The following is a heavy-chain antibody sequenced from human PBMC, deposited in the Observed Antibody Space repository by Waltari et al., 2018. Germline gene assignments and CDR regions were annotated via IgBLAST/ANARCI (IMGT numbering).Heavy chain of an antibody. D-gene: IGHD3-22*01. CDR2: IIPIFGTA. CDR1: GGTFSSYA. V-gene: IGHV1-69*01. Sequence: QVQLVQSGAEVKKPGSSVKVSCKASGGTFSSYAISWVRQPPGPGLEWMGGIIPIFGTANYAQKFQGRVTITADESTSTAYMELSSLRSEDTAVYYCARGRGYYYDSSGYYYFDYWGQGTLVTVSS. CDR3: ARGRGYYYDSSGYYYFDY. J-gene: IGHJ4*02.